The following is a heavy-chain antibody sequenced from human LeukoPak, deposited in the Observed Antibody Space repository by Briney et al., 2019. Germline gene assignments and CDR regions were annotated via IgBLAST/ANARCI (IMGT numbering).Heavy chain of an antibody. D-gene: IGHD3-9*01. J-gene: IGHJ4*02. V-gene: IGHV1-46*01. Sequence: ASVKVSCKASGYTFTSYYMHWVRQAPGQGLEWMGVINPSGGSTTYAQKFQGRVTMTRDTSTSTVYMELSSLRSEDTAVFYCVSHFDWFRYWGQGTLVTVSS. CDR3: VSHFDWFRY. CDR1: GYTFTSYY. CDR2: INPSGGST.